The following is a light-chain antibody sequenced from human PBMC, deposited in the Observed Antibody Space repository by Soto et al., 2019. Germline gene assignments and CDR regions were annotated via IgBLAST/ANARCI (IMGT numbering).Light chain of an antibody. Sequence: DIVLTQSPGTLSLSPGERASLSCGASQNVNTFLAWYQQKHGQSPRLLIYDASNRATGIPARFSGSGSGTDFTLTISRLEPEDFAVYYCQQRDKWPLTFGAGTRVEI. CDR2: DAS. CDR1: QNVNTF. CDR3: QQRDKWPLT. V-gene: IGKV3-11*01. J-gene: IGKJ4*01.